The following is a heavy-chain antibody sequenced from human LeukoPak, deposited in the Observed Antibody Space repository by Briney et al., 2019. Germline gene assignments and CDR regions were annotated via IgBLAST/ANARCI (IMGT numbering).Heavy chain of an antibody. CDR3: SGHYGPGPV. CDR1: GYTFTGHH. CDR2: IHPNGRDT. V-gene: IGHV1-2*02. J-gene: IGHJ4*02. Sequence: ASVKVSCKASGYTFTGHHIHWVRQAPGQGLEWMGWIHPNGRDTKYAQKFQGRTTMTTDTSITTAYMELNRVTSDDTAVYYCSGHYGPGPVWGQGTLITASS. D-gene: IGHD3-10*01.